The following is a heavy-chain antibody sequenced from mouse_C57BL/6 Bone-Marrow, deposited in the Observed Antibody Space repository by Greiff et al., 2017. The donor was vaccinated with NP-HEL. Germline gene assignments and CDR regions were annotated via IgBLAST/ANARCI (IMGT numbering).Heavy chain of an antibody. CDR1: GFTFSDYY. J-gene: IGHJ2*01. Sequence: EVKLVESEGGLVQPGSSMKLSCTASGFTFSDYYMAWVRQVPEKGLEWVANINYDGSSTYYLDSLKSRFIISRDNAKNILYLQMSSLKSEDTATYYCARVLRAFDYWGQGTTLTVAS. V-gene: IGHV5-16*01. CDR2: INYDGSST. D-gene: IGHD3-3*01. CDR3: ARVLRAFDY.